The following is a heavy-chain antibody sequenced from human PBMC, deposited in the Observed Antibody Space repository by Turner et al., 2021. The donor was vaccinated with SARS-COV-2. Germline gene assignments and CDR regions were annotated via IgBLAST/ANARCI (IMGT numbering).Heavy chain of an antibody. CDR3: AKSIYPYSSSWYYFDY. CDR2: ISYDGSNK. Sequence: QVQVVESGGGVVQPGRSLRLSCAASGFTFSSYGTHWVRQAPGKGLEWVAVISYDGSNKYYADSVKGRFTISRDNSKNTLYLQMNSLRAEDTAVYYCAKSIYPYSSSWYYFDYWGQGTLVTVSS. CDR1: GFTFSSYG. D-gene: IGHD6-13*01. J-gene: IGHJ4*02. V-gene: IGHV3-30*18.